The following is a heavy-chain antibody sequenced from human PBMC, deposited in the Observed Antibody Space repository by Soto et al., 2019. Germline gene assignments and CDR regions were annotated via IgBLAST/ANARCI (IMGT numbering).Heavy chain of an antibody. Sequence: GGSLRLSCAAAGFDFEDYAMHWVRQVPGKGLEWVSLTNSDGTDSYYVDSVKGRFTISRDNAKRTLYIQMDRLRPEDTALYFCAKSLYYYDSSPLDQWGPGPMVTV. J-gene: IGHJ4*02. V-gene: IGHV3-43D*04. CDR2: TNSDGTDS. CDR3: AKSLYYYDSSPLDQ. CDR1: GFDFEDYA. D-gene: IGHD3-22*01.